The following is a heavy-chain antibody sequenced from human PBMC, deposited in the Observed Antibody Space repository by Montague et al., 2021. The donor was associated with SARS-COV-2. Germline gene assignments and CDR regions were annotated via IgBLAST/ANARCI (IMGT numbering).Heavy chain of an antibody. Sequence: SVKVSFKASGYTFTSYGISWVRQAPGQGLEWMGWISAYNGNTNYAQKLQGRVTMTTDTSTSTAYMELRSLRSDDTAVYYCAGDLIAVYGMDVWGQGTTVTVSS. CDR1: GYTFTSYG. CDR3: AGDLIAVYGMDV. D-gene: IGHD6-19*01. J-gene: IGHJ6*02. CDR2: ISAYNGNT. V-gene: IGHV1-18*01.